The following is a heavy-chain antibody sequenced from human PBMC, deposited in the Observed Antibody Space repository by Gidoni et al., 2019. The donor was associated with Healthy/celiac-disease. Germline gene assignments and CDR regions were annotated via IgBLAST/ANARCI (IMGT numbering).Heavy chain of an antibody. D-gene: IGHD3-3*01. CDR3: ARQTPGTIFGVVTGAAWFDP. CDR2: IYPGDSDT. Sequence: EVQLVPSGAEVKKPGESLQISCKGSGYSFTSYWIGWVRQMPGKGLEWMGIIYPGDSDTRYSPSFQGQVTISADKSISTAYLQWSSLKASDTAMYYCARQTPGTIFGVVTGAAWFDPWGQGTLVTVSS. J-gene: IGHJ5*02. CDR1: GYSFTSYW. V-gene: IGHV5-51*01.